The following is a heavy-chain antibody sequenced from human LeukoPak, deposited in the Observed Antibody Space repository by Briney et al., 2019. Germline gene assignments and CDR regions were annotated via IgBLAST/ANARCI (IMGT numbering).Heavy chain of an antibody. CDR1: GGSTTVSSYY. V-gene: IGHV4-39*01. CDR3: ARGLLYSGSFARNWFDS. Sequence: SETLSLTCAVSGGSTTVSSYYWGWIRQPPGKGLEWIWSIYYSGNTYYNPSLKSRITISIDTSKHQFSLNLSSVTAANTAIYFCARGLLYSGSFARNWFDSWGQGTLVTVSS. J-gene: IGHJ5*01. D-gene: IGHD1-26*01. CDR2: IYYSGNT.